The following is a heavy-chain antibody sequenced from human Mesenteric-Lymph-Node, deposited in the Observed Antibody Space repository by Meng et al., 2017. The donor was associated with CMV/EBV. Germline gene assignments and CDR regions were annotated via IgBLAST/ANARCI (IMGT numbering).Heavy chain of an antibody. J-gene: IGHJ4*02. CDR1: SISSGDYY. CDR2: ISDSGST. D-gene: IGHD3-3*01. CDR3: ARERYGNGFWSGYFGY. Sequence: SISSGDYYWSWIRQPPGKGLEWIGYISDSGSTYHNPSLKSRLTISADTSNNQFSLKLNSVTAADTAIYYCARERYGNGFWSGYFGYWGQGTLVTVSS. V-gene: IGHV4-30-4*01.